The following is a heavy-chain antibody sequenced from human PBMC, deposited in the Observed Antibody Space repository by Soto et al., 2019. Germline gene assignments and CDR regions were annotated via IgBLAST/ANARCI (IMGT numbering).Heavy chain of an antibody. J-gene: IGHJ4*02. D-gene: IGHD1-26*01. CDR3: ARGIPLVGATTLDYFYS. CDR2: FYNSGST. Sequence: PSDTLSLTCSFSGGSISTESYYWKWIRQHPWKGLEWIGYFYNSGSTHYSPSLMSRVAISVDTSKNQFSLKLSSMTAADTAVYYCARGIPLVGATTLDYFYSWGQGALVTVS. V-gene: IGHV4-31*03. CDR1: GGSISTESYY.